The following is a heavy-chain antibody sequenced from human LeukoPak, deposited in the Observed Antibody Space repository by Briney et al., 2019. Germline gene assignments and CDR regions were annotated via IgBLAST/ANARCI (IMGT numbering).Heavy chain of an antibody. D-gene: IGHD3-3*01. J-gene: IGHJ5*02. CDR3: ARVRGTIFGVGPNWFDP. CDR1: GGSISSYY. V-gene: IGHV4-59*01. Sequence: SETLSLTCTVSGGSISSYYWSWIRQPPGKGLEWIGYIYYSGSTNYNPSLKSRVTISVDTSKNQFSLKLSSVTAADTAVYYCARVRGTIFGVGPNWFDPWGQGTLVTVSS. CDR2: IYYSGST.